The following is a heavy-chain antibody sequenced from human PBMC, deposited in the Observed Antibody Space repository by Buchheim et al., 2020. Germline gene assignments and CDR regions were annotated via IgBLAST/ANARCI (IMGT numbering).Heavy chain of an antibody. J-gene: IGHJ1*01. CDR1: GFSVSTREVS. Sequence: QITLKESGPTLVKPTQTLTLTCSCSGFSVSTREVSVGWIRQPPGKAPEWLALSPGDDTDQYSPSLRSRLTLTTDTSKNQVVLTLANVDPVDTATYYCVRRHSSSRGPPNWGPGTL. V-gene: IGHV2-5*02. D-gene: IGHD2-15*01. CDR2: SPGDDTD. CDR3: VRRHSSSRGPPN.